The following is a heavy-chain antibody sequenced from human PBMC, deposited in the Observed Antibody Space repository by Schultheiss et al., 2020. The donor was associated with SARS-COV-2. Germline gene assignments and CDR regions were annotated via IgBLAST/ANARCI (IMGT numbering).Heavy chain of an antibody. V-gene: IGHV5-10-1*01. Sequence: GESLKISCQGSGYSFTNYWITWVRQMPGKGLEWMGNIDPSDSQTNYSPSFQGNVTISADKSISTAYLQWTSLKASYTAIYYCTRRQAPTDYWGQGTPVTVSS. CDR1: GYSFTNYW. CDR2: IDPSDSQT. J-gene: IGHJ4*02. CDR3: TRRQAPTDY.